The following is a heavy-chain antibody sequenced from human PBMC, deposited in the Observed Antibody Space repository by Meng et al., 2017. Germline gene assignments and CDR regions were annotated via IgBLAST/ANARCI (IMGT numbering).Heavy chain of an antibody. D-gene: IGHD1-26*01. Sequence: GESLKISCKGSGYSFTSYWIGWVRQMPGKGLEWMGIIYPGDSDTRYSPSFQGQVTISADRSISTAYLQWSSLKASDTAMYYCARVGATTVYYFDYWGQGTLVIVSS. V-gene: IGHV5-51*01. CDR3: ARVGATTVYYFDY. CDR1: GYSFTSYW. CDR2: IYPGDSDT. J-gene: IGHJ4*02.